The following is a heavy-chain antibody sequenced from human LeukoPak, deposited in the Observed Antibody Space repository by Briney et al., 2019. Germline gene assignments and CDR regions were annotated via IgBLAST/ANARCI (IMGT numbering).Heavy chain of an antibody. Sequence: AGGSLRLSCAASGFTFRNYWMSWVRQVPGKGLEWVVNINEGGNEKNYVDSVKGRFTASRDNAQNSLYLQMNSLRVEDTAVYYCARDADYDILTGYYRGIDYWGQGTLVTVSS. CDR1: GFTFRNYW. J-gene: IGHJ4*02. D-gene: IGHD3-9*01. CDR2: INEGGNEK. CDR3: ARDADYDILTGYYRGIDY. V-gene: IGHV3-7*03.